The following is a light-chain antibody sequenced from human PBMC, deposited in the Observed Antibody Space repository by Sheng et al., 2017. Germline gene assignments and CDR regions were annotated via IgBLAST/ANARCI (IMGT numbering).Light chain of an antibody. CDR1: QSISSSH. CDR2: GAT. V-gene: IGKV3-20*01. CDR3: QQYGSSPLT. Sequence: EIVLTQSPGTLSLSPGERGTLSCRASQSISSSHLAWYQQKPGQAPRLLFYGATRRATGIPDRFSGSGSGTDFTLAVSRLEPEDFAVYYCQQYGSSPLTFGGGTKVEIK. J-gene: IGKJ4*01.